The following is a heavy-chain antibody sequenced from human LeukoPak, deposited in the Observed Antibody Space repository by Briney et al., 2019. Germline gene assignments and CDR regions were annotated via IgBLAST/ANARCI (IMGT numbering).Heavy chain of an antibody. Sequence: SETLSLTCTVSGGSISSGSYYWSWIRQPAGKGLEWIGRIYTSGSTNYNPSLKSRVTISVDTSKNHFSLKLSSVTAADTAVYYCARDLDPWGQGTLVTVSS. V-gene: IGHV4-61*02. CDR1: GGSISSGSYY. CDR3: ARDLDP. CDR2: IYTSGST. J-gene: IGHJ5*02.